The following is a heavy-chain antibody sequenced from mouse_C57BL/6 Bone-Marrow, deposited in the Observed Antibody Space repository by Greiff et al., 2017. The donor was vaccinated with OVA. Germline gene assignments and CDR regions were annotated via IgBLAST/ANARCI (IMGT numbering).Heavy chain of an antibody. CDR2: INPNNGGT. CDR3: ARNSPRSSSYYFDY. D-gene: IGHD1-1*01. J-gene: IGHJ2*01. V-gene: IGHV1-18*01. Sequence: EVQLQQSGPELVKPGASVKIPCKASGYTFTDYNMDWVKQSHGKSLEWIGDINPNNGGTIYNQKFKGKATLTVDKSSSTAYMELRSLTSEDTAVYYCARNSPRSSSYYFDYWGQGTTLTVSS. CDR1: GYTFTDYN.